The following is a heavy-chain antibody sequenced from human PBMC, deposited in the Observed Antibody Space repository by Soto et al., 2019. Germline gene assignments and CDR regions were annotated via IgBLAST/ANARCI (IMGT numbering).Heavy chain of an antibody. CDR3: ASGRVRIAARPENWAAP. CDR1: GDSVSIHSAA. D-gene: IGHD6-6*01. V-gene: IGHV6-1*01. J-gene: IGHJ5*02. Sequence: SQXLSLPCAISGDSVSIHSAAWKCILQSPSRGLEWLGRTYYGSKWYNDYAVSVKSRITITPDTSKNQVSLQLNSVTPEDTAVYYGASGRVRIAARPENWAAPWGQGTPVTFSS. CDR2: TYYGSKWYN.